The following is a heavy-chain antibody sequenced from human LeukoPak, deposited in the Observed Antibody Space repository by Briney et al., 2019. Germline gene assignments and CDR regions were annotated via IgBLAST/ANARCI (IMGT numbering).Heavy chain of an antibody. J-gene: IGHJ5*02. D-gene: IGHD6-19*01. CDR3: ARAQGSGWHRFHWFDP. CDR1: GGSFSGYY. CDR2: INHSGNT. Sequence: SETLSLTCAVYGGSFSGYYWSWIRQPPGKGLEWIGEINHSGNTNYNPSLKSRVTISVDTSKNQFSLKLSSVTAADTAVYYCARAQGSGWHRFHWFDPWGQGTLVTVSS. V-gene: IGHV4-34*01.